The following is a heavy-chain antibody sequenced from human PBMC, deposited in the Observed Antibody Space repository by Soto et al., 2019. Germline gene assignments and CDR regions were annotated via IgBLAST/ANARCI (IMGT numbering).Heavy chain of an antibody. CDR1: GDSINSDKYY. CDR3: ARLEGLATISYYFDF. Sequence: PSETLSLTCSVSGDSINSDKYYWGWIRQPPGKGLEWIGSIYYRGNTYYNPSLQTQVNISLDKSKRQISLRLNTVTAAVLAVYFCARLEGLATISYYFDFWGQGAQVTVSS. J-gene: IGHJ4*02. D-gene: IGHD3-9*01. V-gene: IGHV4-39*01. CDR2: IYYRGNT.